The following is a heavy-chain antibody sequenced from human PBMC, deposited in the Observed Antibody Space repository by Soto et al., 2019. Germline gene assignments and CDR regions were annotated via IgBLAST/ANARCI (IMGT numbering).Heavy chain of an antibody. J-gene: IGHJ4*02. D-gene: IGHD2-8*02. CDR1: GGSFSGYY. Sequence: QVQLQQWGAGLLKPSETLSLTCAVYGGSFSGYYWTWIRQPPGTGLEWIGEINHSGSTNYNPSLKSRVTKPVDTSKNQFSLKLTSVTAADTAVYYCARDKITGRFDYWGQGTLVTVSS. CDR2: INHSGST. CDR3: ARDKITGRFDY. V-gene: IGHV4-34*01.